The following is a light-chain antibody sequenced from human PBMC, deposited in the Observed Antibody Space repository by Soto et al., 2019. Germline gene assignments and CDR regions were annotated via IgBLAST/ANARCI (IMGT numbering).Light chain of an antibody. CDR2: DVS. Sequence: QSVLTQPASVSGSPGQSITISCTGTSSDVGAYNYVSWYQQHPGKAPKLMIFDVSNRPSGVSNRFSGSKSGNTASLTSSGLQAEDEADYYCSSYTTATTRVFGGGTKLTVL. J-gene: IGLJ3*02. V-gene: IGLV2-14*01. CDR3: SSYTTATTRV. CDR1: SSDVGAYNY.